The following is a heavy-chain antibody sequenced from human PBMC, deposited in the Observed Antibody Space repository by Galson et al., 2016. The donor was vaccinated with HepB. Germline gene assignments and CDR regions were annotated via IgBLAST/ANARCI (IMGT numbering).Heavy chain of an antibody. Sequence: SLRLSCAASGFTFSSHAMHWVRQAPGKGLEWVAVIWYDGSNKNYGDSVKGRFTISRENSKNTVYVQMDSLRVEDTAVYYCAKDIYGVGDTCGMDVWGQGTTVTVSS. J-gene: IGHJ6*02. CDR2: IWYDGSNK. CDR3: AKDIYGVGDTCGMDV. CDR1: GFTFSSHA. D-gene: IGHD4-17*01. V-gene: IGHV3-33*06.